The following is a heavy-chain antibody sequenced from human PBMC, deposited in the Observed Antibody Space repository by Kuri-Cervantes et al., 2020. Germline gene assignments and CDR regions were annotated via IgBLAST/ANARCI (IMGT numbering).Heavy chain of an antibody. D-gene: IGHD4-17*01. CDR1: GFTFDDYA. V-gene: IGHV3-9*01. Sequence: GGSLRLSCAASGFTFDDYAMHWVRQAPGKGLEWVSGITWDSGNTGYADSVRGRFTISRDNAKNSLYLQMNSLKAEDTAVYYCTTEGVTTFSANFDFWGQGILVTVSS. J-gene: IGHJ4*02. CDR2: ITWDSGNT. CDR3: TTEGVTTFSANFDF.